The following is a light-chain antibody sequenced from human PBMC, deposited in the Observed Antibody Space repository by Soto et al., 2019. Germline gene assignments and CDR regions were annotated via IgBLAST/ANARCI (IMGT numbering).Light chain of an antibody. CDR3: GTWDSSLNIGV. CDR1: TSNIGSNY. J-gene: IGLJ2*01. V-gene: IGLV1-51*01. Sequence: QSVLTQPPSVSAAPGQKVTIPCSGNTSNIGSNYVCWYQQFPGTAPKLLIYDDRERPSGIPGRFSGSKSGTSATLGITGLQSGDEADYYCGTWDSSLNIGVFGGGTKLTVL. CDR2: DDR.